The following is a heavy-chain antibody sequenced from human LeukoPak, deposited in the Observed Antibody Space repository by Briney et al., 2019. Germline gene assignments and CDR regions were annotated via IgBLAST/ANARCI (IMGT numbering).Heavy chain of an antibody. V-gene: IGHV3-48*04. Sequence: PGGSLRLSCAASGFNFSSFTMSWVRQAPGKGLEWLSFITSTSSATYYADSLQGRFTISRDNAKNSLYLQINSLRADDTAVYYCARAIASYGDSAYWGQGTLVTVSS. CDR1: GFNFSSFT. CDR3: ARAIASYGDSAY. D-gene: IGHD5-18*01. J-gene: IGHJ4*02. CDR2: ITSTSSAT.